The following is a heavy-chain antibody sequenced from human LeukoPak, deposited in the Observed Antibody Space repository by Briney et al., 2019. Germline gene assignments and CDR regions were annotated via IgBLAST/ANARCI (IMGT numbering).Heavy chain of an antibody. J-gene: IGHJ4*02. CDR1: GGSFNSYA. CDR2: IMVMFGPT. D-gene: IGHD3-10*01. V-gene: IGHV1-69*01. Sequence: PRASLKVSCKSTGGSFNSYAISWVRQAPGQGLGWMAGIMVMFGPTNYAQKFQGRVTITADESTSTAHMELSSLRIDDTAVYYCAREGGVPGLYYFDYWGQGTLVTVSS. CDR3: AREGGVPGLYYFDY.